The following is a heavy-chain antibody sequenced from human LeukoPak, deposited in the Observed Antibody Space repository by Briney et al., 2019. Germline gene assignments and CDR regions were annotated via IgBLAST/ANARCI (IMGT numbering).Heavy chain of an antibody. CDR2: IYYSGST. V-gene: IGHV4-39*01. D-gene: IGHD3-3*01. CDR1: GGSISRSSSYY. J-gene: IGHJ4*02. CDR3: ARLRSGYHDY. Sequence: SETLSLTCTVSGGSISRSSSYYWGWICQPPGKGLEWIRSIYYSGSTYYNPSLKSRVTISVDTSKNQCSLKLSSVTATDTAVYYCARLRSGYHDYWGQGTLVTVSS.